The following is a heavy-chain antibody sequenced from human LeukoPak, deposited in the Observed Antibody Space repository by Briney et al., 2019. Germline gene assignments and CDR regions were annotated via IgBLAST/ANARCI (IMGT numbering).Heavy chain of an antibody. CDR3: AGPPLDYVWGKAHPKYYWYFDL. Sequence: GSLRLSCAASGFTFSSYSMNWVRQPPGKGLEWIGTIYYSGSTYYNPSLQSRVTISVDTSKNQFSLKLSSVTAADTAVYYCAGPPLDYVWGKAHPKYYWYFDLWGRGTLVTVSS. CDR2: IYYSGST. D-gene: IGHD3-16*01. J-gene: IGHJ2*01. V-gene: IGHV4-39*07. CDR1: GFTFSSYS.